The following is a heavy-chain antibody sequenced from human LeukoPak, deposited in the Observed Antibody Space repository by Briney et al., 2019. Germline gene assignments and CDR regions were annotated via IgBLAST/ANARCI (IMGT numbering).Heavy chain of an antibody. Sequence: GGSLRLSCAASGFTFSSYWMHWVRQAPGKGLEWVSRIYSDGGSTTYADSVKGRFTISRDNAKNTMYLQMSSLRADDSAVYYCGRGGLTGQMAAFDYWGQGALVTVST. CDR2: IYSDGGST. D-gene: IGHD3-9*01. J-gene: IGHJ4*02. CDR3: GRGGLTGQMAAFDY. CDR1: GFTFSSYW. V-gene: IGHV3-74*01.